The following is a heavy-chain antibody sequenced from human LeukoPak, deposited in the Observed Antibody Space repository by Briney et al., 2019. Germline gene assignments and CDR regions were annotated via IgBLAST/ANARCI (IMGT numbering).Heavy chain of an antibody. CDR2: IGSSSSII. CDR1: GFTFSSYS. J-gene: IGHJ6*03. Sequence: PGGSLRLSCAASGFTFSSYSMDWVRQAPGKGLEWVSYIGSSSSIINYADSVKGRFTISRDNAKNSLYLQMNSLRAEDTALYYCARVGFATHYYMDVWGKGTTVTVSS. V-gene: IGHV3-48*01. D-gene: IGHD3-10*01. CDR3: ARVGFATHYYMDV.